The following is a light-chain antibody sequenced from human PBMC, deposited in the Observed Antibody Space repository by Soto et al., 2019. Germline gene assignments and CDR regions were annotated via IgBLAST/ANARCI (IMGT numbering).Light chain of an antibody. CDR2: DAS. CDR1: QSISNL. J-gene: IGKJ4*01. V-gene: IGKV1-5*01. CDR3: QQYNSCSLT. Sequence: IQMTQSPSPLSGSVGDRVTITCRASQSISNLLAWYQQKPGQAPKLLIYDASSLESGVPSRFSGSGSGTEFTLTISGLQPDDFASYYCQQYNSCSLTFGGGTKVDIK.